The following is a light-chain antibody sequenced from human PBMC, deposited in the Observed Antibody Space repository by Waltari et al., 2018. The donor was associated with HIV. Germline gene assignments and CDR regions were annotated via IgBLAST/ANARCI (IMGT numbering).Light chain of an antibody. Sequence: QSLLTQPASLFGTPGQRVNISCSGSNANIGRNFVTWLKQVPGAATHFFMNSKEQGPTGLPHRMSVSKSDSVASLAISRLQSDDEASYYCSTWDDTLNGLVFGGGTRLIVL. CDR3: STWDDTLNGLV. V-gene: IGLV1-44*01. CDR2: SKE. J-gene: IGLJ2*01. CDR1: NANIGRNF.